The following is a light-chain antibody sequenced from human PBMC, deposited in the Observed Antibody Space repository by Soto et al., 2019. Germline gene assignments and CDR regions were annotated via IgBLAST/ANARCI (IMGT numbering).Light chain of an antibody. CDR3: HQYDSSPLT. Sequence: EIVLTQSPGTLSLSPGERATLSCRASQSVSSNYLAWYQQKPGQAPRLLIYGASSRATGIPDRFSGSGSGTDFTLTISRLEPEDFAVYYWHQYDSSPLTFGGGTKVEIK. CDR2: GAS. CDR1: QSVSSNY. V-gene: IGKV3-20*01. J-gene: IGKJ4*01.